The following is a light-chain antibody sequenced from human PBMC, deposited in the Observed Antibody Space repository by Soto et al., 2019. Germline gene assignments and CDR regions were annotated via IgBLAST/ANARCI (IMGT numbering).Light chain of an antibody. Sequence: IVMTQSPTTLSVSPRERATLSCRASQDVSTNLAWYQQKPGQAPRLLIYGASTRATGIPARFSGSGSGTEFTLTVSSLQSEDFAVYYCQQYNNWPPRYTFGQGTKLEIK. CDR1: QDVSTN. CDR3: QQYNNWPPRYT. CDR2: GAS. J-gene: IGKJ2*01. V-gene: IGKV3-15*01.